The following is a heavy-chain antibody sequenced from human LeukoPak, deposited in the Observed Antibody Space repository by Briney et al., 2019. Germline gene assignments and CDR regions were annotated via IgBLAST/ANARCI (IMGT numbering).Heavy chain of an antibody. D-gene: IGHD5-18*01. CDR1: GYTFTGYY. CDR2: INPNSGGT. V-gene: IGHV1-2*02. CDR3: ARDPRGYSYGLDY. Sequence: ASVKVSCKASGYTFTGYYMHWVRQAPGQGLERMGWINPNSGGTNYAQNFQGRVTMTRDTSISTAYMELSRLRSDDTAVYSCARDPRGYSYGLDYWGQGTLVTVSS. J-gene: IGHJ4*02.